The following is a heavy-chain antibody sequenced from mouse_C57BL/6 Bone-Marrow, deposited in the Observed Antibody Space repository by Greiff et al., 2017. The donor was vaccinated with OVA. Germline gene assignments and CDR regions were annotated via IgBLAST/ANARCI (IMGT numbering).Heavy chain of an antibody. CDR2: IYPRSGNT. CDR3: ARWAIYGSIWYAMDY. D-gene: IGHD1-1*01. V-gene: IGHV1-81*01. J-gene: IGHJ4*01. CDR1: GYTFTSYG. Sequence: QVQLQQSGAELARPGASVKLSCKASGYTFTSYGISWVKQRTGQGLEWIGEIYPRSGNTYYNEKFKGKAKLTADKSSSTAYMELRSLTSEDSAVYFCARWAIYGSIWYAMDYWGQGTSVTVSS.